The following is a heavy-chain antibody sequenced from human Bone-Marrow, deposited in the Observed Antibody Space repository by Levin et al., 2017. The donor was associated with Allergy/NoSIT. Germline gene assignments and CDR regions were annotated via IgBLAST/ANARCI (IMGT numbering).Heavy chain of an antibody. CDR1: GFTVSSNY. D-gene: IGHD6-13*01. V-gene: IGHV3-66*01. Sequence: LSLTCAASGFTVSSNYMSWVRQAPGKGLEWVSVIYSGGSTYYADSVKGRFTISRDNSKNTLYLQMNSLRAEDTAVYYCARAGSSSWYPHGYFQHWGQGTLVAVSS. CDR3: ARAGSSSWYPHGYFQH. J-gene: IGHJ1*01. CDR2: IYSGGST.